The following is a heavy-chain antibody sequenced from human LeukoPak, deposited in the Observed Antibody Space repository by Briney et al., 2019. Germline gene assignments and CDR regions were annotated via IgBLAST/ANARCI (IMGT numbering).Heavy chain of an antibody. CDR3: ARDPWYYDSSGYENWFDP. V-gene: IGHV4-39*07. Sequence: SETLSLTCTVSGGSISSSSYYWGWIRQPPGKGLEWIGSIYYSGSTYYNPSLKSRVTMSVDTSKNQFSLKLSSVTAADTAVYYCARDPWYYDSSGYENWFDPWGQGTLVTVSS. J-gene: IGHJ5*02. CDR2: IYYSGST. D-gene: IGHD3-22*01. CDR1: GGSISSSSYY.